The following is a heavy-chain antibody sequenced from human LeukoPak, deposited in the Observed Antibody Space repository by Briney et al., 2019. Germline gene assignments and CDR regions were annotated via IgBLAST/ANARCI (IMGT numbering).Heavy chain of an antibody. V-gene: IGHV3-53*01. J-gene: IGHJ3*02. CDR1: GFTVSTNY. D-gene: IGHD3-10*01. Sequence: PGGSLRLSCAASGFTVSTNYMTWVRQAPGKGLEWVSFIYSEGSTYYADSVKGRFTISRDNSKNTLYLQMNSLRAEDTAVYYCAREWRGSVDAFDIWGQGTMVTVSS. CDR2: IYSEGST. CDR3: AREWRGSVDAFDI.